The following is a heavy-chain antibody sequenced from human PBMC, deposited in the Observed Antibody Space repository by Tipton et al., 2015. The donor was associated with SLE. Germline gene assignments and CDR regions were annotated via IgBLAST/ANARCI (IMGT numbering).Heavy chain of an antibody. J-gene: IGHJ4*02. V-gene: IGHV1-18*01. CDR3: ARSGYYDSSGYPPFLDY. CDR2: ISGYNGDT. Sequence: QLVQSGAEVKKPGASVMVSCMASGYTFSSYGLSWVRQAPGQVLEWVGWISGYNGDTNYAQNLQDRVTMTTDTSTSTAYMELRSLRSDDTAVYFCARSGYYDSSGYPPFLDYWGQGTLVTVSS. D-gene: IGHD3-22*01. CDR1: GYTFSSYG.